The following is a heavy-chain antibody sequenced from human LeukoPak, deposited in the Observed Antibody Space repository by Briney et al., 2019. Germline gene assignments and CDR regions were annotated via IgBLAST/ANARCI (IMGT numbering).Heavy chain of an antibody. CDR2: ISGSGGST. J-gene: IGHJ5*02. D-gene: IGHD3-10*01. CDR3: AKDKKRFGELNWFDP. CDR1: GFTFSSYA. V-gene: IGHV3-23*01. Sequence: PGGSLRLSCAASGFTFSSYAMSWVRQAPGKGLEWVSAISGSGGSTYYADSVKGRFTISRDNSKNTLYLQMNSLRAEDTAVYYCAKDKKRFGELNWFDPWGQGTLVTVSS.